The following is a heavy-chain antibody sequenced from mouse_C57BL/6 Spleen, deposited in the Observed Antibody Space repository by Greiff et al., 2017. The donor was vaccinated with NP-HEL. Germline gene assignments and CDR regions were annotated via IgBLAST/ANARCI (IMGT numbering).Heavy chain of an antibody. CDR1: GYSITSGYY. CDR2: ISYDGSN. D-gene: IGHD1-1*01. J-gene: IGHJ2*01. Sequence: EVKVEESGPGLVKPSQSLSLTCSVTGYSITSGYYWNWIRQFPGNKLEWMGYISYDGSNNYNPSLKNRISITRDTSKNQFFLKLNSVTTEDTATYYCARGGTTDYFDYWGQGTTLTVSS. V-gene: IGHV3-6*01. CDR3: ARGGTTDYFDY.